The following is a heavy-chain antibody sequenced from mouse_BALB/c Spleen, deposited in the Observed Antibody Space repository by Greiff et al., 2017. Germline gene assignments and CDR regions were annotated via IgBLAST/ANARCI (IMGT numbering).Heavy chain of an antibody. V-gene: IGHV3-2*02. CDR3: ARYRYDWFAY. D-gene: IGHD2-14*01. J-gene: IGHJ3*01. CDR1: GYSITSDYA. Sequence: DVQLQESGPGLVKPSQSLSLTCTVTGYSITSDYAWNWIRQFPGNKLEWMGYISYSGSTSYNPSLKSRISITRDTSKNQFFLQLNSVTTEDTATYYCARYRYDWFAYWGQGTLVTVSA. CDR2: ISYSGST.